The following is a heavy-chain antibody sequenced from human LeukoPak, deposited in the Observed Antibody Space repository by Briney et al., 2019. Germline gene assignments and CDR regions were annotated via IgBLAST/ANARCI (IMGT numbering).Heavy chain of an antibody. V-gene: IGHV4-39*07. D-gene: IGHD5-18*01. CDR1: GGSISSSTYY. J-gene: IGHJ4*02. CDR2: IYYSGST. Sequence: SETLSLTCTVSGGSISSSTYYWGWIRQPPGKGLEWIATIYYSGSTNYNPSLKSRVTISVDTSKNQFSLKLSSVTAADTAVYYCARGGKGDTAMVIYYWGQGTLVTVSS. CDR3: ARGGKGDTAMVIYY.